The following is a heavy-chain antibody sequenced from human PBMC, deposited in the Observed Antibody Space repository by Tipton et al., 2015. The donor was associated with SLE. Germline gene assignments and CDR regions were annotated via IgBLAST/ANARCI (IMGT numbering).Heavy chain of an antibody. CDR1: GGSFSGYY. J-gene: IGHJ4*02. Sequence: TLSLTCAVYGGSFSGYYWSWIRQPAGKGLEWIGYIYTSGSTNYNPSLKSRVTISVDTSKNQFSLKLSSVTAADTAVYYCARSGEGAFNFDYWGQGTLVTVSS. V-gene: IGHV4-4*09. CDR3: ARSGEGAFNFDY. D-gene: IGHD7-27*01. CDR2: IYTSGST.